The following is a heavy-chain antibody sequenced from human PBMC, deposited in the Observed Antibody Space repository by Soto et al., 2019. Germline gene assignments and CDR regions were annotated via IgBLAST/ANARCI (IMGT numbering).Heavy chain of an antibody. CDR3: ARDDEYSGNGMDV. V-gene: IGHV3-33*01. J-gene: IGHJ6*02. Sequence: QVQLVESGGGVVQPGRSLRLSCAASGFTFRNYGMHWVRQAPGKGLEWVAVILNDGSNRYHADSVKDRFTISRDNLKNMQYLQMNSLRAEDTAVYYCARDDEYSGNGMDVWGQGTTVTVS. CDR2: ILNDGSNR. CDR1: GFTFRNYG. D-gene: IGHD3-10*01.